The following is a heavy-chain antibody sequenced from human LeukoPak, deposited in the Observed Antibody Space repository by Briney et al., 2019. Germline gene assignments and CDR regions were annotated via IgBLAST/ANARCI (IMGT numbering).Heavy chain of an antibody. Sequence: AGGSLRLSCAASGFTGSNNYVSWVLQAPGMGLEWVSAIHSSGATCYADSVKGRFTISRDTSKNTLYLQISSLRVEDTAVYYCTVCGDSNHWGQGTLVTVSS. CDR2: IHSSGAT. D-gene: IGHD4-17*01. V-gene: IGHV3-53*01. J-gene: IGHJ5*02. CDR1: GFTGSNNY. CDR3: TVCGDSNH.